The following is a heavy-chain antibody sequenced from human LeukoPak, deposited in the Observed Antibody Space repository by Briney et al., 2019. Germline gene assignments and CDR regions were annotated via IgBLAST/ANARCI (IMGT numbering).Heavy chain of an antibody. J-gene: IGHJ4*02. CDR3: ASTEAYDYVWGSYRFFY. V-gene: IGHV3-53*01. CDR2: IYSGGST. CDR1: GFTVSSNY. D-gene: IGHD3-16*02. Sequence: GGSLRLSCAASGFTVSSNYMSWVRQAPGKGLEWVSVIYSGGSTYYADSVKGRFTISRDNSKNTLYLQMNSLRAEDTAVYYCASTEAYDYVWGSYRFFYWGQGTLVTVSS.